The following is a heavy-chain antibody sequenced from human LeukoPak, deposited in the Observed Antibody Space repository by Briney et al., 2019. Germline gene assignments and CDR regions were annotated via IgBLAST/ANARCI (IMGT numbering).Heavy chain of an antibody. CDR2: ISSSGGST. V-gene: IGHV3-23*01. CDR3: ARDQLVTAIGLFDY. D-gene: IGHD2-21*02. Sequence: GGSLRLSCAASGITLSSYAMDWVRQAPGKGLEWVSGISSSGGSTYYADSVKGRFTISRDNSKNTLYLQMNSLRAEDTAVYYCARDQLVTAIGLFDYWGQGTLVTVSS. CDR1: GITLSSYA. J-gene: IGHJ4*02.